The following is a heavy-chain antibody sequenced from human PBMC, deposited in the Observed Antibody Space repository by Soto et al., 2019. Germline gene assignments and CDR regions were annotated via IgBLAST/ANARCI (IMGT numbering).Heavy chain of an antibody. Sequence: PGESLKISCKGSGYSFTSYWIGWVRQMPGKGLEWVGIIYPGDSDTRYSPSFQGQVTISADKSISTAYLQWSSLKASDTAMYYCARPASDGDAGKYYFDYWGQGTLVTVSS. J-gene: IGHJ4*02. CDR3: ARPASDGDAGKYYFDY. CDR2: IYPGDSDT. CDR1: GYSFTSYW. D-gene: IGHD4-17*01. V-gene: IGHV5-51*01.